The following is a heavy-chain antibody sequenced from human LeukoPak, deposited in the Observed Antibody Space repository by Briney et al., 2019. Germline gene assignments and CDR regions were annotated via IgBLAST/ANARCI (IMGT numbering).Heavy chain of an antibody. CDR2: IYYGGTT. V-gene: IGHV4-39*07. D-gene: IGHD3-9*01. Sequence: SETLSLTCTVSGGAINSNTYYWGWVRQPPGKGLEWIGSIYYGGTTHYNPSLKSRVTISVDTPKNQFSLKLSSVTAADTAVYYCARDHAQHYEILTGRLTYYYYYMDVWGKGTTVTVSS. CDR1: GGAINSNTYY. CDR3: ARDHAQHYEILTGRLTYYYYYMDV. J-gene: IGHJ6*03.